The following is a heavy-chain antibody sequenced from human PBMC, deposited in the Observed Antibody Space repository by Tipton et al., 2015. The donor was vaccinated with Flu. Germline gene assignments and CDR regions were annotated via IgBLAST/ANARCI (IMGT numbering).Heavy chain of an antibody. CDR1: GGSISSGSYY. V-gene: IGHV4-61*02. D-gene: IGHD1-26*01. J-gene: IGHJ4*02. Sequence: TLSLPCTVSGGSISSGSYYWSWIRQPAGKGLEWIGRIYTSGSTNYNPSLKSRVTISVDTSKNQFSLKLSSVTAADTAVYYCARESPDEGLFIVGATQGKFDYWGRGTLVTVSS. CDR2: IYTSGST. CDR3: ARESPDEGLFIVGATQGKFDY.